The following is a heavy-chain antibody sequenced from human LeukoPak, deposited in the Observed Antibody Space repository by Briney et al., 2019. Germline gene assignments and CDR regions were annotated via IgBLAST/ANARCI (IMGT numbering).Heavy chain of an antibody. D-gene: IGHD3-22*01. Sequence: SETLSLTCTVSGGSISSSNYYWGWIRQPPGKGLEWIGSIYYSGSTYYNPSLKSRVTISVDTSKNQFSLKLSSVTAADTAVYYCAELRYYYDSSGSGGYYFDYWGQGTLVTVSS. CDR2: IYYSGST. J-gene: IGHJ4*02. V-gene: IGHV4-39*01. CDR1: GGSISSSNYY. CDR3: AELRYYYDSSGSGGYYFDY.